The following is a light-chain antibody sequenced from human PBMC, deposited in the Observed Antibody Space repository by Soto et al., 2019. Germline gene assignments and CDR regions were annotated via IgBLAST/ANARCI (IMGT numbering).Light chain of an antibody. Sequence: QSALTQPPSASGSPGQSVTISCTGTSNDFGGYNYVSWYQQHPGKAPKLIIFEVSERPSGVPDRFSGSKSGSTASLTVSGLQAEDEADYYCAAWDDSLNGGVFGTGTKLTVL. CDR3: AAWDDSLNGGV. CDR1: SNDFGGYNY. CDR2: EVS. J-gene: IGLJ1*01. V-gene: IGLV2-8*01.